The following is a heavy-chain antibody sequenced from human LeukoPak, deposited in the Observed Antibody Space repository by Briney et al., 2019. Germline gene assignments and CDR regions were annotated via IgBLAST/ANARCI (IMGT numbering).Heavy chain of an antibody. CDR2: ISTTVGNT. CDR3: TKRAEFGGFDP. D-gene: IGHD3-10*01. J-gene: IGHJ5*02. CDR1: GFTFSTSA. V-gene: IGHV3-23*01. Sequence: GGSLRLSCAASGFTFSTSAMSWVRQAPGKGLEWVSSISTTVGNTYYADSVKGRFTISRDNSNHTLCLQMNSLTAEDTAVYYCTKRAEFGGFDPWGQGTLVTASS.